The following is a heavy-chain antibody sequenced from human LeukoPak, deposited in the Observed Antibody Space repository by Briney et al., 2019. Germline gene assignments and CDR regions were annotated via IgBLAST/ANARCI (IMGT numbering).Heavy chain of an antibody. CDR1: GFTFSSYG. CDR3: ARDSSMLRGPLVIYYFDF. J-gene: IGHJ4*02. V-gene: IGHV3-23*01. Sequence: GGSLRLACAASGFTFSSYGMDWVRQAPGNGLEWVSTTSGGGDATYYADSVKGRFTISRDNSKNTLYLQMNSLRVEDTAVYYCARDSSMLRGPLVIYYFDFWGQGTLVTVSS. D-gene: IGHD3-10*01. CDR2: TSGGGDAT.